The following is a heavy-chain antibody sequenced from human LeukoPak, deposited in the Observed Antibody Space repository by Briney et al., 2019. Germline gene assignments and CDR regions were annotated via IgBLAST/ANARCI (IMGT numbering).Heavy chain of an antibody. V-gene: IGHV4-59*12. Sequence: SETLSLTCTVSGGSISSYYWSWIRQPPGKGLEWIGYIYYSGTTNYNPSLKSRVTISLDTSKIQFSLKVTSVTAADTAVHYCARGFAADPVFDWGQGTLVTVSS. D-gene: IGHD2-21*01. CDR1: GGSISSYY. CDR3: ARGFAADPVFD. J-gene: IGHJ4*02. CDR2: IYYSGTT.